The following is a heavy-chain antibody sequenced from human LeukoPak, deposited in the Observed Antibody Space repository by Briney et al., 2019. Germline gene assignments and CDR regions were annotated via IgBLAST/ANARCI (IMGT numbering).Heavy chain of an antibody. J-gene: IGHJ4*02. Sequence: SVKVSCKASGFTFTSSAVQWVRQARGQRLEWIGWIVVGSGNTNYAQKFQERVIITRDMSTSTAYMELSSLRSEDTAVYYCAAGNAMVRGYYFDYWGQGTLVTVSS. CDR3: AAGNAMVRGYYFDY. D-gene: IGHD3-10*01. CDR2: IVVGSGNT. CDR1: GFTFTSSA. V-gene: IGHV1-58*01.